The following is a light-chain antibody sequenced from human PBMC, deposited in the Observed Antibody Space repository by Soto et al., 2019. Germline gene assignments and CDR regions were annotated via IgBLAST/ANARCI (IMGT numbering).Light chain of an antibody. CDR3: SSYTRRSPRFYV. CDR1: RRDVGGYNY. CDR2: EFS. Sequence: SVLTQPASWSGSPGQSITISCTGTRRDVGGYNYVSWYQQHPGQAPKLMFYEFSNRPPGVSNRSSGSKTGNTPSLTISGLQAEDEADYYCSSYTRRSPRFYVLATGHKVXVL. J-gene: IGLJ1*01. V-gene: IGLV2-14*01.